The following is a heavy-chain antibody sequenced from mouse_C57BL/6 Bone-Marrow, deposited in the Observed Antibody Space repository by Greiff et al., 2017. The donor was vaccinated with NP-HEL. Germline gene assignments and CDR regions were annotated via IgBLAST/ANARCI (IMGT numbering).Heavy chain of an antibody. Sequence: QVQLKESGAELVRPGTSVKVSCKASGYAFTNYLIEWVKQRPGQGLEWIGVINPGSGGTNYNEKFKGKATLTADKSSSTAYMQLSSLTSEDSAVYFCARREDGYGFAYWGQGTLVTVSA. J-gene: IGHJ3*01. V-gene: IGHV1-54*01. CDR2: INPGSGGT. CDR1: GYAFTNYL. D-gene: IGHD2-2*01. CDR3: ARREDGYGFAY.